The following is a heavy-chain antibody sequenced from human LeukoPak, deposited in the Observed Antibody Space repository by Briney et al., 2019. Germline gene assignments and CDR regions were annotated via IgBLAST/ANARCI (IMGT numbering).Heavy chain of an antibody. CDR3: ARSGYHPYYFDY. J-gene: IGHJ4*02. V-gene: IGHV4-34*01. D-gene: IGHD3-22*01. Sequence: SETLSLTCAVYGGSFSGYYRSWIRQPPGKGLEWIGEINHSGSTNYNPSLKSRVTISVDTSKNQFSLKLSSVTAADTAVYYCARSGYHPYYFDYWGQGTLVTVSS. CDR2: INHSGST. CDR1: GGSFSGYY.